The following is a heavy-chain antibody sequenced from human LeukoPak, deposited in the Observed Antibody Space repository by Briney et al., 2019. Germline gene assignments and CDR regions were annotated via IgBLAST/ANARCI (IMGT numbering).Heavy chain of an antibody. CDR3: AKAIVMTTVTIDY. CDR1: GFTFSSYG. CDR2: TSYDGSNK. D-gene: IGHD4-17*01. J-gene: IGHJ4*02. Sequence: GGSLRLSCAASGFTFSSYGMHWVRQAPGKGLEWVAVTSYDGSNKYYADSVKGRFTISRDNSKNTLYLQMNSLRAEDTAVYYCAKAIVMTTVTIDYWGQGTLVTVSS. V-gene: IGHV3-30*18.